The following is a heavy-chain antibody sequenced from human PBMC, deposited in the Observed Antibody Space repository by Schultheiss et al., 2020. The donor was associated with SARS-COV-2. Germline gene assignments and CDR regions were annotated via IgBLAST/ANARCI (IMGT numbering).Heavy chain of an antibody. CDR2: ISAYNGNT. J-gene: IGHJ5*02. CDR3: ARVQLAADPRDNWFDP. CDR1: GYTFTSYD. Sequence: ASVKVSFKASGYTFTSYDINWVRQATGQGLEWMGWISAYNGNTNYAQKLQGRVTMTTDTSTSTAYMELRSLRSDDTAVYYCARVQLAADPRDNWFDPWGQGTLVTVSS. D-gene: IGHD6-13*01. V-gene: IGHV1-18*01.